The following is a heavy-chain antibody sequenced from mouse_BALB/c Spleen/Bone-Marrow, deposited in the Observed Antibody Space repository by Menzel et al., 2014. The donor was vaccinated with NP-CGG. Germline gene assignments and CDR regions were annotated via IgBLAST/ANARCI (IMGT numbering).Heavy chain of an antibody. CDR1: GFNIKDTY. Sequence: EVQLQQSGAELVKPGASVKLSCTASGFNIKDTYMHWVKQRPEQGLEWIVGIDPASGNTKYDPKFQGKATITADTSSNTAYLQLSSLTSEGTAVYYCAYYRYDEGGFVFWGQGTLVTVSA. V-gene: IGHV14-3*02. CDR2: IDPASGNT. J-gene: IGHJ3*01. D-gene: IGHD2-14*01. CDR3: AYYRYDEGGFVF.